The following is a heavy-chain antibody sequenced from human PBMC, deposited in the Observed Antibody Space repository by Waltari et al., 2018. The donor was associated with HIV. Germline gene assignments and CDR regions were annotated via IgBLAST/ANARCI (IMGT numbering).Heavy chain of an antibody. CDR2: SYYSGST. D-gene: IGHD6-6*01. CDR3: ARKVSSSSSKDDAFDI. J-gene: IGHJ3*02. CDR1: GGSMSYYY. V-gene: IGHV4-59*01. Sequence: QVQLQESGPGLVKPSETLSLTCTVSGGSMSYYYWSWILQPPGKTLEWIGYSYYSGSTRYNPSLQSRVTISVDRSKNLFSLRLTSVTAADTAVYYCARKVSSSSSKDDAFDIWGQGTMVTVSS.